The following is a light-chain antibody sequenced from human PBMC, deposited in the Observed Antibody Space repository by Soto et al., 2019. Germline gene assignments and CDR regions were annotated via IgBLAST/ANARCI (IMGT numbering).Light chain of an antibody. V-gene: IGKV1-39*01. CDR1: QNVAHF. Sequence: EIQMTQSPSSLSASVGDRVTITCLASQNVAHFLNWYQQKPGKAPTILIYATYSLHSGVASWFSGSGFGTDFTLTISSLQTEDFATYYCQQNYSPPPITFGQGTRLEIK. CDR3: QQNYSPPPIT. CDR2: ATY. J-gene: IGKJ5*01.